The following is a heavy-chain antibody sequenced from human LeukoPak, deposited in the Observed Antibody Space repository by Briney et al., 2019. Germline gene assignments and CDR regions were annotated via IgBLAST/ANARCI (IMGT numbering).Heavy chain of an antibody. Sequence: SETLSLTCTVSGGSVGSAGYYWSWIRQPPGGGLEWIGYIYYIRNTNYNPSLKSRVTMSLDPSKNQFSLKLNSVTAADTAVHYCARTQSQSGCYRYYFGYWGQGTLVTVSS. V-gene: IGHV4-61*08. J-gene: IGHJ4*02. D-gene: IGHD1-26*01. CDR2: IYYIRNT. CDR1: GGSVGSAGYY. CDR3: ARTQSQSGCYRYYFGY.